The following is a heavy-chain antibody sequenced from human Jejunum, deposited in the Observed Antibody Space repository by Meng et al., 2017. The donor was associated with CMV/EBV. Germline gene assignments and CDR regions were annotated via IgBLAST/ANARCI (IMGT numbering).Heavy chain of an antibody. D-gene: IGHD3-10*01. Sequence: IVSGDSIISNYYWSWIRQPPGKGLEWIGYFYYSGDTNYTPSLRSRVTILGDTSKSQFSLKLSSVTAADTAVYYCARGGIITHGFDMWGQGTMVTVSS. J-gene: IGHJ3*02. CDR1: GDSIISNYY. CDR3: ARGGIITHGFDM. V-gene: IGHV4-59*01. CDR2: FYYSGDT.